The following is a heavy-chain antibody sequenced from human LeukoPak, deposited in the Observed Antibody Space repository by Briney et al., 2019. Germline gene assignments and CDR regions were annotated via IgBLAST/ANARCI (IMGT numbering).Heavy chain of an antibody. J-gene: IGHJ5*02. CDR3: AKDRSDFWSGYYTGIWFDP. CDR1: GFSFSNYT. Sequence: GGSLRLSCAASGFSFSNYTMHWVRQAPGKGLEWVAVISYDGSNKYYADSVKGRFAISRDNSKNTLYLQMNSLRAEDTAVYYCAKDRSDFWSGYYTGIWFDPWGQGTLVTVSS. D-gene: IGHD3-3*01. CDR2: ISYDGSNK. V-gene: IGHV3-30*09.